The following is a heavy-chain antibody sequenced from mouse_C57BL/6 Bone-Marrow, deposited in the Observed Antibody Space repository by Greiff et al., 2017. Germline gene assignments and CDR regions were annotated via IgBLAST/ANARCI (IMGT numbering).Heavy chain of an antibody. V-gene: IGHV1-53*01. J-gene: IGHJ1*03. CDR3: ARAPPHYYGSSYWYFDV. D-gene: IGHD1-1*01. CDR1: GYTFTSYW. CDR2: INPSNGGT. Sequence: QVQLQQPGTELVKPGASVKLSCKASGYTFTSYWMHWVKQRPGQGLEWIGNINPSNGGTNYNEKFKSKATLTVDKSSSTAYMQLSSMTSEDSAVYYCARAPPHYYGSSYWYFDVWGTGTTVTVSS.